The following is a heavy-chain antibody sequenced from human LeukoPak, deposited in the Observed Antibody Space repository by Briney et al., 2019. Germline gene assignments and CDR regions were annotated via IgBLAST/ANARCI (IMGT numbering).Heavy chain of an antibody. CDR2: IIPSLGIA. CDR3: ARGVPSLPYH. Sequence: ASVKVSCKASGGTFSSYTISWVRQAPGQGLEWMGRIIPSLGIANYAQKFQGRVTITADKSTSTAYMELSSLRSEDTAVYYCARGVPSLPYHWGEGTLVTVSS. J-gene: IGHJ5*02. D-gene: IGHD6-6*01. V-gene: IGHV1-69*02. CDR1: GGTFSSYT.